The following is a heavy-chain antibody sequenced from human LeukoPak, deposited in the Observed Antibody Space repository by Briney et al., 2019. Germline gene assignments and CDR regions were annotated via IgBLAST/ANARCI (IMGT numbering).Heavy chain of an antibody. J-gene: IGHJ4*02. CDR2: IDSDGSST. CDR3: VRDGVGNGHDLDY. Sequence: PGGSLRLSCAASGFTFSTYWMHWVRQAPGKGLVWVSRIDSDGSSTAYADSVKDRFTISRDNTGNTLFLQMNSLRAEDAAVYYCVRDGVGNGHDLDYWGQGAHVTVSS. V-gene: IGHV3-74*03. CDR1: GFTFSTYW. D-gene: IGHD5-12*01.